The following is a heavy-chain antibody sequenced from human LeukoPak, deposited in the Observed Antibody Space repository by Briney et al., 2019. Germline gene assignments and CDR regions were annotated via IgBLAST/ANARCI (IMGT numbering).Heavy chain of an antibody. D-gene: IGHD2-2*01. CDR3: ARLSTGVVPAARDY. CDR2: INPNSGGT. V-gene: IGHV1-2*02. CDR1: GYTFTGYY. Sequence: ASVKVSCKASGYTFTGYYMHWVRQAPGQGLEWMGWINPNSGGTYYAQKFQGRVTMTRDTSISTAYMELSRLRSDDTAVYYCARLSTGVVPAARDYWGQGTLVTVSS. J-gene: IGHJ4*02.